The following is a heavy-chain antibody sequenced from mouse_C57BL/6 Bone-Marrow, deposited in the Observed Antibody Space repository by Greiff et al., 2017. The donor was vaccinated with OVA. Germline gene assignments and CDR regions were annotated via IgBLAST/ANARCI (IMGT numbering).Heavy chain of an antibody. J-gene: IGHJ4*01. CDR1: GYTFTDYN. CDR3: ARGRDYEYYYAMDY. D-gene: IGHD2-4*01. Sequence: EVQLQQSGPELVKPGASVKIPCKASGYTFTDYNMDWVKQSHGKSLEWIGDINPNNGGTIYNQKFKGKATLTVDKSTSTAYMELRSLTSEDTAVYYCARGRDYEYYYAMDYWGQGTSVTVSS. V-gene: IGHV1-18*01. CDR2: INPNNGGT.